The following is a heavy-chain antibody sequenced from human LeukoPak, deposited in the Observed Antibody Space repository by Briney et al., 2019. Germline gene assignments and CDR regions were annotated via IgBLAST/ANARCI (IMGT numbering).Heavy chain of an antibody. CDR3: ARVEMAMPCPDY. CDR2: ISAYNGNT. D-gene: IGHD5-24*01. V-gene: IGHV1-18*01. CDR1: GYTFTSYG. Sequence: ASVKVSCKASGYTFTSYGISWVRQAPGQGLEWMGWISAYNGNTNYAQKLQGRVTMTTDTSTSTAYMELRSLRSDDTAVYYRARVEMAMPCPDYWGQGTLVTVSS. J-gene: IGHJ4*02.